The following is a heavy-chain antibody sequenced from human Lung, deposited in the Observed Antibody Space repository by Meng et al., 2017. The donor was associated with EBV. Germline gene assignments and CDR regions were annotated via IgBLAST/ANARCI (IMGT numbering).Heavy chain of an antibody. CDR1: GASISSAYNY. D-gene: IGHD4-23*01. V-gene: IGHV4-31*03. Sequence: QVQRQDSGPPLCEPSQTLSLICTVSGASISSAYNYWTWIRQRPGRGLEWIGYIYYSGITYYNPSLQSRLTISADTSKNQFSLMLTSLTAADTAVYYCARGADEYGGNAFDFWGQGALVTVSS. CDR2: IYYSGIT. CDR3: ARGADEYGGNAFDF. J-gene: IGHJ4*02.